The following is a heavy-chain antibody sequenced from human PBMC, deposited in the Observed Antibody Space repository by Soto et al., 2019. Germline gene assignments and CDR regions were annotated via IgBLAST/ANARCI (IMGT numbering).Heavy chain of an antibody. V-gene: IGHV1-69*12. CDR2: IIPIFGTA. CDR3: ASSGYCSGGSCSYPQYYYYGMDV. D-gene: IGHD2-15*01. J-gene: IGHJ6*02. CDR1: GGTFSSYA. Sequence: QVQLVQSGAEVKKPGSSVKVSCKASGGTFSSYAISWVRQAPGQGLEWMGGIIPIFGTANYAQKFQGRVTITADESTSTAYMELSSLRSEDTVVYYCASSGYCSGGSCSYPQYYYYGMDVWGQGTTVTVSS.